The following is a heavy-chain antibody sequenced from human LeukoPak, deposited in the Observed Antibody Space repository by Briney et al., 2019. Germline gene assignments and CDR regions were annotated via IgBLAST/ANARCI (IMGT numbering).Heavy chain of an antibody. CDR2: IYYSGST. CDR1: GGSISSYY. CDR3: AREGGPFDDYGDYYFDY. V-gene: IGHV4-59*01. Sequence: SETLSLTCTVSGGSISSYYWSWIRQPPGKGLEWIGYIYYSGSTKYNPSLETRVTMSVDTSKNQFSLKLRSVTAADTAVYYCAREGGPFDDYGDYYFDYWGQGTLVTVPS. J-gene: IGHJ4*02. D-gene: IGHD4-17*01.